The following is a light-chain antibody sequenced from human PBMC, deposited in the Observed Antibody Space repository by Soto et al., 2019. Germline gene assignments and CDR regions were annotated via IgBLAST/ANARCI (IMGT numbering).Light chain of an antibody. CDR2: GAS. J-gene: IGKJ4*01. V-gene: IGKV3-15*01. CDR1: QSVSSN. CDR3: QQYNNSPALT. Sequence: EIVMTQSPATLSVSPGERATLSCRASQSVSSNLAWYQQKPGQAPRLLIYGASTRATGIPARFSGSGSGTEFTLTISSLQSEDFAVYYCQQYNNSPALTFCGGTKVDIK.